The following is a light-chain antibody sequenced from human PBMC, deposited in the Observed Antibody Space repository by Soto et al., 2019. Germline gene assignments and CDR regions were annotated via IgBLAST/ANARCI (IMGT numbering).Light chain of an antibody. CDR1: NSNVGSNP. J-gene: IGLJ3*02. Sequence: QAVVTQPPSASGTPGQRVTISCSTSNSNVGSNPVNWYQQLPGMAPKLTIYDNVERPSGVPARFSGSRSGTAASLAISGLQSEDEADYYCAAWDDSLNAWVIGGGTKLTVL. CDR2: DNV. V-gene: IGLV1-44*01. CDR3: AAWDDSLNAWV.